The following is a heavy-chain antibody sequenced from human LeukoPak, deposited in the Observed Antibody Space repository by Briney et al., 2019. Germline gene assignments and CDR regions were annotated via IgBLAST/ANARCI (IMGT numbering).Heavy chain of an antibody. CDR1: GGSISSYY. J-gene: IGHJ6*03. CDR2: IYTSGST. CDR3: ARGNYDFWSGYYLSYYYYYMDV. V-gene: IGHV4-4*09. Sequence: PSETLSLTCAVSGGSISSYYWSWIRQPPGKGLEWIGYIYTSGSTNYNPSLKSRVTISVDTSKNQFSLNLSSVTAADTAVYYCARGNYDFWSGYYLSYYYYYMDVWGKGTTVTVSS. D-gene: IGHD3-3*01.